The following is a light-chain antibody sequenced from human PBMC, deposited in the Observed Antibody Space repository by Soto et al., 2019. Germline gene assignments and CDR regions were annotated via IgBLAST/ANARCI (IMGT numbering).Light chain of an antibody. J-gene: IGLJ2*01. Sequence: QSALTQPASLSGSPGQSITISCTGTSSDVGSYNLVSWYQQHPGKAPKLMIYEGSKRPSGVSNRFSGSKSGNTASLTISGFEAEDEGDYYCCAYAGSSTLVFGGGTKLTVL. CDR2: EGS. CDR3: CAYAGSSTLV. CDR1: SSDVGSYNL. V-gene: IGLV2-23*01.